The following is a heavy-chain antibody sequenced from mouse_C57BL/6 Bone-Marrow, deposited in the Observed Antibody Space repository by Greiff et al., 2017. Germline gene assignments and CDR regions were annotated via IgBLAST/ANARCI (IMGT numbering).Heavy chain of an antibody. CDR3: ARDGLLRLRWFAY. CDR1: GYTFTSYW. V-gene: IGHV1-59*01. CDR2: IDPSASYT. J-gene: IGHJ3*01. Sequence: VQLQQPGAELVRPGTSVKLSCKASGYTFTSYWMHWVKQRPGQGLEWIGVIDPSASYTNYNQKFKGKATLTVDTSSSTAYMQLSSLTSEDSAVYYCARDGLLRLRWFAYWGQGTLVTVSA. D-gene: IGHD2-3*01.